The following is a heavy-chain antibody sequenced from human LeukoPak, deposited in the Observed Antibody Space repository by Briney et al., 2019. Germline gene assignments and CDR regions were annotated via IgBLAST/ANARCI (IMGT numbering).Heavy chain of an antibody. J-gene: IGHJ4*02. CDR3: AKDPPHSSGPNSPCFEF. CDR1: GYTFTTYG. V-gene: IGHV1-18*01. D-gene: IGHD6-19*01. Sequence: ASVKVSSKASGYTFTTYGISWVRQAPGQGLEWMGWISPYNDNTEYAQKFQGRVTMTTDTSTSTVYMELRSLRSDDTAMYYCAKDPPHSSGPNSPCFEFWGQGTLVTVSS. CDR2: ISPYNDNT.